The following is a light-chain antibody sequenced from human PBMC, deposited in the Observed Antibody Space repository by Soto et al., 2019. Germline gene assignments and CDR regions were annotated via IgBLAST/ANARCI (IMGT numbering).Light chain of an antibody. CDR2: DNN. Sequence: QSVLTQPPSVSAAPGQTVTISCSASGPNIGNYYVSWYQLLPGKAPRLLIYDNNKRPSGIPDRFSGSKSDASAALDITGLQTGDEADYYCGTWDTSLRAGWVFGGGTKLTVL. V-gene: IGLV1-51*01. CDR3: GTWDTSLRAGWV. J-gene: IGLJ3*02. CDR1: GPNIGNYY.